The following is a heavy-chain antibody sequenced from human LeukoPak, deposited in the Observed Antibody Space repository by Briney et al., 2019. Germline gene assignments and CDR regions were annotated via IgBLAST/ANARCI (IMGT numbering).Heavy chain of an antibody. CDR1: GGTFSSYA. CDR3: ASPLGAQGYDSRWAFSFGAFDI. Sequence: GSSVKVSCKASGGTFSSYAISWVRQAPGQGLEWMGGIIPIIGTANYAQKFQGRVTITADESTSTAYMELSSLRSEDTAVYYCASPLGAQGYDSRWAFSFGAFDIWGQGTMVTVSS. V-gene: IGHV1-69*01. CDR2: IIPIIGTA. D-gene: IGHD3-22*01. J-gene: IGHJ3*02.